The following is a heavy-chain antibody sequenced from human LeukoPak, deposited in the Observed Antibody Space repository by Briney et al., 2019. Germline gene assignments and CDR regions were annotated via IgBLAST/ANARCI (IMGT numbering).Heavy chain of an antibody. Sequence: PSETLSLTCTVSGGPISCYYWSCIWQPPGKGLEWIGYISYSGSTNHNPSLKRRVSTSVDTSKNQFSLNLDSVTAADTAVFYCARHGSGWSFDYWGQGTLVTVSS. J-gene: IGHJ4*02. CDR3: ARHGSGWSFDY. CDR2: ISYSGST. V-gene: IGHV4-59*08. D-gene: IGHD6-19*01. CDR1: GGPISCYY.